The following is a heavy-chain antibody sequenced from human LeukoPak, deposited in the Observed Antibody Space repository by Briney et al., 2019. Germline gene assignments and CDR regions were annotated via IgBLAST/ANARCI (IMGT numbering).Heavy chain of an antibody. Sequence: QPGGSLRLSCAASGFTFSSSDMHWVRQAPGKGLEWVSAIGIAGDTYYPVSVKGRFTISRENAKNSLYLQMNSLRPGDTAVYYCAREGPTVGSKWDNWYFDLWGRGTLVTVSS. CDR2: IGIAGDT. V-gene: IGHV3-13*01. CDR1: GFTFSSSD. CDR3: AREGPTVGSKWDNWYFDL. D-gene: IGHD1-26*01. J-gene: IGHJ2*01.